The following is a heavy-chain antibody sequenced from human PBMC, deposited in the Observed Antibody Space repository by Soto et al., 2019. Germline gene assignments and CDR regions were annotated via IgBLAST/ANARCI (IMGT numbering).Heavy chain of an antibody. CDR2: IYYSGST. CDR3: AREGDYGDPDFDY. J-gene: IGHJ4*02. CDR1: GGSISSYY. D-gene: IGHD4-17*01. Sequence: PSGTLSLTCTVCGGSISSYYWRWIRQPPGKGLEWIGYIYYSGSTNYNPSLKSRVTISVDTSKNQFSLKLSSVTAADTAVYYCAREGDYGDPDFDYWGQGTLVTVSS. V-gene: IGHV4-59*12.